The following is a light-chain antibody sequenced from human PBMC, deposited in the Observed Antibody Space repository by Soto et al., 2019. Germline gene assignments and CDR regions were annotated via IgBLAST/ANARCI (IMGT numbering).Light chain of an antibody. CDR2: EVS. CDR1: SSDVGGYDY. V-gene: IGLV2-8*01. CDR3: SSYVGTNSYV. Sequence: QSALTQPPSASGSPGQSVTISCTGTSSDVGGYDYVSWYKQHPGKAPKLMIYEVSKRPSGVPDRFSGPKSGNTAALTVSGLQAEDEADYYCSSYVGTNSYVFGTGTKVTVL. J-gene: IGLJ1*01.